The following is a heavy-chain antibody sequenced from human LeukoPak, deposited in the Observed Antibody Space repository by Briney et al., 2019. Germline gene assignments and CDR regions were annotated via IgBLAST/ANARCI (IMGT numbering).Heavy chain of an antibody. CDR1: GFIFSSYS. CDR2: ISSSSSTI. J-gene: IGHJ4*02. Sequence: GGSLRLSCAASGFIFSSYSMNWVRQAPGKGLEWVSYISSSSSTINYADSVKGRFTISRDNAKNSLYLQMNSLRAEDTAVYYCAGGPKIYYDSSGYPTGDYWGQRTLVTVSS. D-gene: IGHD3-22*01. CDR3: AGGPKIYYDSSGYPTGDY. V-gene: IGHV3-48*04.